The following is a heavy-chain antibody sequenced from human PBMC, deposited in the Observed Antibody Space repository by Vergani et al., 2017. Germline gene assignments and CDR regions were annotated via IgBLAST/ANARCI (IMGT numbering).Heavy chain of an antibody. CDR2: IYHSGST. V-gene: IGHV4-30-2*01. CDR3: ARQISRYYFDY. CDR1: GGSISSGGYS. J-gene: IGHJ4*02. Sequence: QLQLQESGPGLVKPSQTLSLTCAVSGGSISSGGYSWGWIRQPPGKGLEWIGYIYHSGSTYYNPSLKSRVTISVDRSKNQFSLKLSSVTAADTAVYYCARQISRYYFDYWGQGTLVTVSS.